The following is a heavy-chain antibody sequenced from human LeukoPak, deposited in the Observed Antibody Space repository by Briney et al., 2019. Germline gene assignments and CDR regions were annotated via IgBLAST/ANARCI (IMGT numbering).Heavy chain of an antibody. D-gene: IGHD3-9*01. V-gene: IGHV4-34*01. Sequence: SETLSLTRAVYGGSFSGYYWSWIRQPPGKGLEWIGEINHSGSTNYNPSLKSRVTISVDTSKNQFSLKLSSVTAADTAVYYCARTPGRRYLNWFDPWGQGTLVTVSS. CDR2: INHSGST. CDR1: GGSFSGYY. CDR3: ARTPGRRYLNWFDP. J-gene: IGHJ5*02.